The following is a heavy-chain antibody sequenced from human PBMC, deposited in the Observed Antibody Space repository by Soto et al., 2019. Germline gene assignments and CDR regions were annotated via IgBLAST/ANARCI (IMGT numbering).Heavy chain of an antibody. V-gene: IGHV4-4*07. Sequence: QVHLQESGPGLVKPSETLSLTCTVSGGAISTYYWTWIRQPAGKGLEWIGRIYSSGSTKYNPSLQSRFTMSLDTSNNQFSLRLTSVTAADTAVYYCARGQRFSDWFDPWVQGTLVTVSS. J-gene: IGHJ5*02. CDR1: GGAISTYY. CDR2: IYSSGST. CDR3: ARGQRFSDWFDP. D-gene: IGHD3-3*01.